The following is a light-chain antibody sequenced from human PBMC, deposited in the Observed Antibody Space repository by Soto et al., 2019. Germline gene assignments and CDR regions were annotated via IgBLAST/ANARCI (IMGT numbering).Light chain of an antibody. V-gene: IGKV3-15*01. CDR3: QHRSNWPSWT. Sequence: EIVMTQSPATLSVSPGERATLSCRASQSLSSNLAWYQQKPGQAPRLLIYGASTRATGIPARFSGSGSGTEFTLTISSLQSEDFAVYYCQHRSNWPSWTFGEGTKVDI. CDR1: QSLSSN. CDR2: GAS. J-gene: IGKJ1*01.